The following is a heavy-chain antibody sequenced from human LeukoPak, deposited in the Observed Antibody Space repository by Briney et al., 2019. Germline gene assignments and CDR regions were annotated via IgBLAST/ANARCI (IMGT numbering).Heavy chain of an antibody. Sequence: ASVKVSCKASGYTFTSYGISWVRQAPGQGLEWMGWISAYNGNTNYAQKLQGRVTMTTDTSTSTAYMEQRSLRSDDTAVYYCARDGRIQLWLHFDYWGQGTLVTVSS. CDR2: ISAYNGNT. CDR3: ARDGRIQLWLHFDY. V-gene: IGHV1-18*01. CDR1: GYTFTSYG. J-gene: IGHJ4*02. D-gene: IGHD5-18*01.